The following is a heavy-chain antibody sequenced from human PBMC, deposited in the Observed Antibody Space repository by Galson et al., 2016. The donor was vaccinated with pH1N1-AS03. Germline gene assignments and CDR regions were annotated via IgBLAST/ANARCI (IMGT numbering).Heavy chain of an antibody. CDR2: INTDSGGT. J-gene: IGHJ4*02. Sequence: SVKVSCKASGYAFTDYYMHLLRQAPGQGLEWMAWINTDSGGTDYAQKFQGRVTMTRDASISTTYMELGSLRSEDTAVYYCARDAPPPGDSDSSGIFDHWGQGTLVTVSS. CDR1: GYAFTDYY. CDR3: ARDAPPPGDSDSSGIFDH. D-gene: IGHD3-22*01. V-gene: IGHV1-2*02.